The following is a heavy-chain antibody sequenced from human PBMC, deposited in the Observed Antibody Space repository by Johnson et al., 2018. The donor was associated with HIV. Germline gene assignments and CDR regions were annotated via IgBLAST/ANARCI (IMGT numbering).Heavy chain of an antibody. CDR1: GFTVSSNE. D-gene: IGHD3-10*01. J-gene: IGHJ3*01. V-gene: IGHV3-38-3*01. Sequence: VQLVESGGGVVQPGRSLRLSCAASGFTVSSNEMSWVRQAPGKGLEWVSSISGGSTYYADSVKGRFTISRDNSKNTLFLQMNSLRAEDTAVYYCAKDLSSELLWFIRDAFDGWG. CDR2: ISGGST. CDR3: AKDLSSELLWFIRDAFDG.